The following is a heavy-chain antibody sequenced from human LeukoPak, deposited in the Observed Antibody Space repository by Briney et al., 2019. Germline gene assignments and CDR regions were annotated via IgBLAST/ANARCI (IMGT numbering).Heavy chain of an antibody. D-gene: IGHD3-10*01. Sequence: SETLSLTCTVSGYSISSGYYWGWIRPPPGKGLEWIGNIYHSGSTYYNPSLKSRVTISVDTSKNQFSLKLSSVTAADTAVYYCARDRGRGYYYYYMDVWGKGTTVTVS. CDR3: ARDRGRGYYYYYMDV. CDR2: IYHSGST. CDR1: GYSISSGYY. V-gene: IGHV4-38-2*02. J-gene: IGHJ6*03.